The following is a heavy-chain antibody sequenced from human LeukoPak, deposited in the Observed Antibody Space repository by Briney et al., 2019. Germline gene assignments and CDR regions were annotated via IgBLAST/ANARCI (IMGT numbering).Heavy chain of an antibody. CDR3: TTDGSTTLSNTFDY. Sequence: PGGSLRLSCAASGFTFSDAWMNWVRLAPGKGLEWVGRIKSRNRGETVDHAAPVKGRFTISRDDSKTTVYLQMNSLKTEDTAIYYCTTDGSTTLSNTFDYWGQGTLVTVSS. J-gene: IGHJ4*02. CDR2: IKSRNRGETV. CDR1: GFTFSDAW. V-gene: IGHV3-15*01. D-gene: IGHD1-26*01.